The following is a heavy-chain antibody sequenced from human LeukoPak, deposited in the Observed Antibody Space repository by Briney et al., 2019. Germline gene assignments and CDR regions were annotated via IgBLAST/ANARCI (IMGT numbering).Heavy chain of an antibody. Sequence: SETLSLTCTVSGGSISSSSYYWGWIRQPPGKGLEWIGSIYYSGSTYYNPSLKSRVTISLDTSKNQFSLKLSSVTPADTAVYYCARGGNYWPQWWFDPWGRGTLVSASS. J-gene: IGHJ5*02. D-gene: IGHD1-26*01. CDR3: ARGGNYWPQWWFDP. CDR1: GGSISSSSYY. CDR2: IYYSGST. V-gene: IGHV4-39*07.